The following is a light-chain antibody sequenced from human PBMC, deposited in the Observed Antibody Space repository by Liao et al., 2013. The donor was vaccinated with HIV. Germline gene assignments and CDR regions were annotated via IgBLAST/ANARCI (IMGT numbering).Light chain of an antibody. J-gene: IGLJ1*01. CDR1: NIGSKS. CDR2: YES. Sequence: SYVLTQPPSVSVAPGKTARITCGGNNIGSKSVHWYQQKPGQAPVLVIYYESDRPSGIPERFSGSNSGNMATLTISRVEAGDEADYYCQVWDSSSAHQVFGTGTKVTVL. V-gene: IGLV3-21*04. CDR3: QVWDSSSAHQV.